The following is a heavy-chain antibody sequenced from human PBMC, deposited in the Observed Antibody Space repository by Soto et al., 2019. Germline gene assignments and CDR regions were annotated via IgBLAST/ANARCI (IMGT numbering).Heavy chain of an antibody. Sequence: QVQLQESGPGLVKPSQTLSLTCTVSGGSISSGDYYWSWIRQPPGKGLEWIGYIYYSVSTYYNPSLKSRVTIAVDTSKNQFSLKLSSVTAADTAVYYCAREGGPTSGDSGYEGMYWFDPWGQGTLVTVSS. V-gene: IGHV4-30-4*01. CDR2: IYYSVST. D-gene: IGHD5-12*01. J-gene: IGHJ5*02. CDR1: GGSISSGDYY. CDR3: AREGGPTSGDSGYEGMYWFDP.